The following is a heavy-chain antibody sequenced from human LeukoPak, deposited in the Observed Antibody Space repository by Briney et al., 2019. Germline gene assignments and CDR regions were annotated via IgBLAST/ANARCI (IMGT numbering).Heavy chain of an antibody. CDR2: IYYSGST. CDR3: ARENDSDAFDI. J-gene: IGHJ3*02. V-gene: IGHV4-59*02. CDR1: GFTVSSNY. D-gene: IGHD2-15*01. Sequence: PGGSLRLSCAASGFTVSSNYMSWVRQPPGKGLEWIGYIYYSGSTNYNPSLKSRVTISVDTSKNQFSLKLSSVTAADTAVYYCARENDSDAFDIWGQGTMVTVSS.